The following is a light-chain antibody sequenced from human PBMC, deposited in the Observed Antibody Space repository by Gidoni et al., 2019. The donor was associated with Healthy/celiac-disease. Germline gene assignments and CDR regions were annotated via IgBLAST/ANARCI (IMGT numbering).Light chain of an antibody. CDR3: QQRSNWPRT. V-gene: IGKV3-11*01. J-gene: IGKJ4*01. CDR1: QSVSSY. CDR2: DAS. Sequence: EIVLTQSPATLSLSPGERANPSCRASQSVSSYLAWYQQKPGQAPRLLIYDASNRATGIPARFSGSGSGTDVTLTISSLEPEDFAVYYCQQRSNWPRTFXRXTKVEIK.